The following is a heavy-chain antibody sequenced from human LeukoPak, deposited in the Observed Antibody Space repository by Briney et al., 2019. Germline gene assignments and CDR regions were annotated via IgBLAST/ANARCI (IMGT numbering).Heavy chain of an antibody. Sequence: SETLSLTCTVSGGSISNYHWSWIRQPAGKGLEWIGQIHTSGSTNYNPPLKSRVTMLIDTTEDQVSLTIRSVTAADTAFYYCARRDISSGWSFDYWGQGTLVTVSS. CDR1: GGSISNYH. J-gene: IGHJ4*02. D-gene: IGHD6-19*01. CDR3: ARRDISSGWSFDY. CDR2: IHTSGST. V-gene: IGHV4-4*07.